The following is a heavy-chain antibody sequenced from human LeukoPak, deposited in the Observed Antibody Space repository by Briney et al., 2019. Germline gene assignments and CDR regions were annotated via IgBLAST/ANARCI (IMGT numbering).Heavy chain of an antibody. Sequence: GGSLRLSCEASGFTFRSYDMYWVRQAPGKGLEWVSNIGTAGETYYADSVKGRFTISRENAKNSLYLQMNSLRAGDTAVYYCARGIFDSSGVEYFQNWGRGTLVTVSS. CDR2: IGTAGET. D-gene: IGHD3-22*01. CDR3: ARGIFDSSGVEYFQN. CDR1: GFTFRSYD. V-gene: IGHV3-13*01. J-gene: IGHJ1*01.